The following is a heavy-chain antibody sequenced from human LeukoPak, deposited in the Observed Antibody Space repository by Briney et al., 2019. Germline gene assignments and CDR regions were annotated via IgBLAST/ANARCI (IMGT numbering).Heavy chain of an antibody. Sequence: SETLSLTCTVSGGSISSYYWSWIRQPPGKGLEWIGYIYYSGSTNYNPSLKSRVTISVDTSKNQFSLKLSSVTAADTAVYYCARGSGYDFWSATGAFDIWGQGTMVTVSS. J-gene: IGHJ3*02. D-gene: IGHD3-3*01. CDR2: IYYSGST. V-gene: IGHV4-59*01. CDR3: ARGSGYDFWSATGAFDI. CDR1: GGSISSYY.